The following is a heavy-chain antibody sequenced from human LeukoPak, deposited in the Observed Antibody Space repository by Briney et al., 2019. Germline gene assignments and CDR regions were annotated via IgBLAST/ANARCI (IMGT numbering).Heavy chain of an antibody. CDR2: ISYDGSNK. CDR1: GFTFSSYT. V-gene: IGHV3-30*04. D-gene: IGHD6-13*01. Sequence: GGSLRLSCAASGFTFSSYTMHWVRQAPGKGVEWVAVISYDGSNKYYADSVKGRFTFSRDNSKNTLYLQMNSLRAEDTAVYYCARAEYSSSWDPLDYWGQGTLVTVSS. J-gene: IGHJ4*02. CDR3: ARAEYSSSWDPLDY.